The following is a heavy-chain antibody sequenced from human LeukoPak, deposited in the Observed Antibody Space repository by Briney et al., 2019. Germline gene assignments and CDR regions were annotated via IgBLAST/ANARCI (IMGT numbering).Heavy chain of an antibody. V-gene: IGHV3-21*01. CDR1: GFTFSSYS. J-gene: IGHJ4*02. Sequence: GGSLRLSCAASGFTFSSYSMNWVRQAPGKGLEWVSSISSSSSYTYYADSVKVRFTISRDNAKNSLYLQMNSLRAEDTAVYYCARGGRKSYYFDYWGQGTLVTVSS. D-gene: IGHD3-16*01. CDR3: ARGGRKSYYFDY. CDR2: ISSSSSYT.